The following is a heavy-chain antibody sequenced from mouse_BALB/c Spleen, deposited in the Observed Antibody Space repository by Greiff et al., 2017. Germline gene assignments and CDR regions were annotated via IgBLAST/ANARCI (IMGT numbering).Heavy chain of an antibody. V-gene: IGHV1-9*01. CDR3: ARLWLRSYFEV. CDR2: ILPGSGST. J-gene: IGHJ1*01. CDR1: GYTFSSYW. D-gene: IGHD2-2*01. Sequence: QVQLQQSGAELMKPGASVKISCKATGYTFSSYWIEWVKQRPGHGLEWIGEILPGSGSTNYNEKFKGKATFTADTSSNTAYMQLSSLTSEDSAVYYCARLWLRSYFEVWGAGTTVTVSS.